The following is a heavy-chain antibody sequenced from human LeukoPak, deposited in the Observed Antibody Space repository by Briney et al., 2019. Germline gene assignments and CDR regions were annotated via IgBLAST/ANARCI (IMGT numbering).Heavy chain of an antibody. CDR2: IIPIFGTA. V-gene: IGHV1-69*05. CDR1: GGTFSSYA. CDR3: ASSKGITMIVATYYYMDV. D-gene: IGHD3-22*01. J-gene: IGHJ6*03. Sequence: SVKVSCKASGGTFSSYAISWVRQAPGQGLEWMGGIIPIFGTANYAQKFQGRVTITTDESTSTAYMELSSLRSEDTAVYYCASSKGITMIVATYYYMDVWGKGTTVTVSS.